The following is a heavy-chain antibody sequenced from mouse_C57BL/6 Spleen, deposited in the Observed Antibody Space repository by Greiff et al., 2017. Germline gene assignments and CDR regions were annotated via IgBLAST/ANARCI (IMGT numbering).Heavy chain of an antibody. V-gene: IGHV3-1*01. J-gene: IGHJ1*03. Sequence: EVQLQESGPGMVKPSQSLSLTCTVTGYSITSGYDWHWIRHFPGNKLEWMGYISYSGSTNYNPSLKSRISITHDTSKNHFFLKLNSVTTEDTATYYCARGGYCSNYWYFDVWGTGTTVTVSS. D-gene: IGHD2-5*01. CDR1: GYSITSGYD. CDR3: ARGGYCSNYWYFDV. CDR2: ISYSGST.